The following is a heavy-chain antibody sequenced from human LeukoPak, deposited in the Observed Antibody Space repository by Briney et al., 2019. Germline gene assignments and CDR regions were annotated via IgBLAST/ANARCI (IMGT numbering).Heavy chain of an antibody. Sequence: ASVKVSCKASGYTFTGYYMHWVRQAPGQGLEWMGWINPNSGGTNYAQKFQGRVTMTRDTSISTAYMELSRLRSDDTAVYYCARDIVGGTVDGTFDWGQGTLVTVSS. J-gene: IGHJ4*02. CDR2: INPNSGGT. CDR3: ARDIVGGTVDGTFD. V-gene: IGHV1-2*02. D-gene: IGHD6-19*01. CDR1: GYTFTGYY.